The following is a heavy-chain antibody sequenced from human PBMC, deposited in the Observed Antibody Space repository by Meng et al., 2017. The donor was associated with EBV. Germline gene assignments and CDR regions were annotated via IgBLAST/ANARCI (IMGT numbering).Heavy chain of an antibody. CDR2: IIPIFGTA. Sequence: QEQLVQSGAEVKKPGSSVKVSCKDSGGTFSNYAISWVRQAPGQGLEWMGGIIPIFGTANYAQRFQGRVTITADESTNTAYMELSSLRSEDTAVYFCARRPLAYSSSNYWLDPWGQGTLVTVSS. CDR3: ARRPLAYSSSNYWLDP. CDR1: GGTFSNYA. V-gene: IGHV1-69*01. J-gene: IGHJ5*02. D-gene: IGHD6-13*01.